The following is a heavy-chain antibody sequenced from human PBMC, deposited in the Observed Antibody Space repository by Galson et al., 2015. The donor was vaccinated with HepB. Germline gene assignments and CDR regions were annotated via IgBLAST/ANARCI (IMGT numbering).Heavy chain of an antibody. CDR2: INHVGST. CDR1: GGSFNGFF. CDR3: ARGGRTYNYGSLSYSGMDV. D-gene: IGHD5-18*01. Sequence: SETLSLTCAVYGGSFNGFFCTWIRQSPGKGLEWIGEINHVGSTNYNTSLKSQVTRSLNMSKNQFSLKLTSVTAADSAVYYCARGGRTYNYGSLSYSGMDVWGQGTTVTASS. V-gene: IGHV4-34*01. J-gene: IGHJ6*02.